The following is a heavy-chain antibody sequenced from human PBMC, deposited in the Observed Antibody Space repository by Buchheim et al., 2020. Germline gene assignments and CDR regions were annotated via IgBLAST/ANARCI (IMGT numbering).Heavy chain of an antibody. Sequence: QVQLQESGPGLVKPSETLSLTCTVSGGSISSYYWSWIRQPPGKGLEWIGYIYYSGSTNYNPSLKSRVTISVDTSKNQFSLKLSSVTAADTAVYYCARDGAGCSGGSCYSTPYYYYGMDVWGQGTT. CDR2: IYYSGST. CDR3: ARDGAGCSGGSCYSTPYYYYGMDV. V-gene: IGHV4-59*12. D-gene: IGHD2-15*01. CDR1: GGSISSYY. J-gene: IGHJ6*02.